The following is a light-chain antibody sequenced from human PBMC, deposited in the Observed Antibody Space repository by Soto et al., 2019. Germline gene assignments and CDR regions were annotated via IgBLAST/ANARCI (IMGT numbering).Light chain of an antibody. CDR2: DVT. CDR3: CSYAGSYTFV. CDR1: SSDVGVYNY. J-gene: IGLJ1*01. V-gene: IGLV2-11*01. Sequence: QSALTQPRSVSWSPGQSVTISCTGTSSDVGVYNYVSWYQQHPGKAPKLMVYDVTKRPSGVPDRFSGSKSANTASLTISGLQAEDEADYYCCSYAGSYTFVFGTGTKVTVL.